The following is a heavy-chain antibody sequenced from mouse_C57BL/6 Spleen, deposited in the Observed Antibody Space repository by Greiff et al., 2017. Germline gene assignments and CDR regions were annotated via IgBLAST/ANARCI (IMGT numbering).Heavy chain of an antibody. CDR2: IWTGGGT. D-gene: IGHD3-2*01. V-gene: IGHV2-9-1*01. J-gene: IGHJ2*01. CDR3: ASSRQLYYFDY. CDR1: GFSLPSYA. Sequence: VQLQESGPGLVAPSQSLSITCPFPGFSLPSYAISWVRQPPGKGLEWLGVIWTGGGTNYNSALKSRLSISQDNSKSQVFLKMNSLQTDDTARYYCASSRQLYYFDYWGQGTTLTVSS.